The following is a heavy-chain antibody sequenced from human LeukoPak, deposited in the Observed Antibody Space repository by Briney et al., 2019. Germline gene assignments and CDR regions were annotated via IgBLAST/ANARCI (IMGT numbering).Heavy chain of an antibody. CDR1: GGSISSGSYY. J-gene: IGHJ4*02. V-gene: IGHV4-61*02. CDR3: ARAGRDYDFWSGYSDVANHPIDY. CDR2: IYTSGST. D-gene: IGHD3-3*01. Sequence: PSETLSLTCTVSGGSISSGSYYWSWIRQPAGKGLEWIGRIYTSGSTNYNPSLKSRVTISVDTSKNQFSLKLSSVTAADTAVYYCARAGRDYDFWSGYSDVANHPIDYWGQGTLVTVSS.